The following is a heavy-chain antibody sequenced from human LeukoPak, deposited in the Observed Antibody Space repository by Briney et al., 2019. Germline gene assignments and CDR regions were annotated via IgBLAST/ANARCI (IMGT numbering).Heavy chain of an antibody. D-gene: IGHD3-9*01. Sequence: PSETLSLTCAVHGGSFSGYYWSWIRQPPGKGLEWIGEINHSGSTNYNASLKSRVTISVDTSKNQFSLKLSSVTAADTAVYYCARDRKEDYDILTGYYYYYYGMDVWGQGTTVTVSS. V-gene: IGHV4-34*01. J-gene: IGHJ6*02. CDR2: INHSGST. CDR3: ARDRKEDYDILTGYYYYYYGMDV. CDR1: GGSFSGYY.